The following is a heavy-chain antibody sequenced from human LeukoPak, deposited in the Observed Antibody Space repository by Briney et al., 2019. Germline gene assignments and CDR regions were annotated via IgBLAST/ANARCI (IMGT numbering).Heavy chain of an antibody. Sequence: PGGSLRLSCAASGFTFSGYEMNWVRQAPGKGLEWVSYISSSGSTIYYADSVKGRFTISRDNAKNSLYLQMNSLRAVDTAVYYCARGQPRAASMIVVGEDYFDYWGQGTLVTVSS. CDR2: ISSSGSTI. CDR1: GFTFSGYE. CDR3: ARGQPRAASMIVVGEDYFDY. D-gene: IGHD3-22*01. V-gene: IGHV3-48*03. J-gene: IGHJ4*02.